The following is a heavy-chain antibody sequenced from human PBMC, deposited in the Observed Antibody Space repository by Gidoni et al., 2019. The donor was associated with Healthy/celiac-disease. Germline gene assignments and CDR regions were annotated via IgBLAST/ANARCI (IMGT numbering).Heavy chain of an antibody. D-gene: IGHD3-22*01. CDR2: IVVGSGNT. CDR3: AADTPSDTMTPPAFDI. Sequence: QMQLVQSGPEVKKPGTSVKVSCKASGFTFTSSAVQWVRQARGQRLEWIGWIVVGSGNTNYAQKFQERVTITRDMSTSTAYMELSSLRSEDTAVYYCAADTPSDTMTPPAFDIWGQGTMVTVSS. CDR1: GFTFTSSA. J-gene: IGHJ3*02. V-gene: IGHV1-58*01.